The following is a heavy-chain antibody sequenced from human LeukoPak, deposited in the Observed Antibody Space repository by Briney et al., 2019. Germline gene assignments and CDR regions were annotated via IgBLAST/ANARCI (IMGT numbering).Heavy chain of an antibody. CDR3: ARSVGYCSSASCYVNWFDP. CDR2: IYASGGT. Sequence: PSETLSLTCTVSGGSTSSYYWSWIRQPAGKGLEWIGRIYASGGTNYSPSLKSRLTISVDKSKNQFSLRLSSVTAADTAVYYCARSVGYCSSASCYVNWFDPWGQGTLVTVSS. V-gene: IGHV4-4*07. CDR1: GGSTSSYY. J-gene: IGHJ5*02. D-gene: IGHD2-2*01.